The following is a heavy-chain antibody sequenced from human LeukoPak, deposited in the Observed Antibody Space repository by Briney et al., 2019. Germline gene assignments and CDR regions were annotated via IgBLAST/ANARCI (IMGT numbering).Heavy chain of an antibody. CDR3: ARNAYGYGSLIPPLDY. CDR1: GFTFSSYS. D-gene: IGHD5-18*01. CDR2: ISSSSSTI. V-gene: IGHV3-48*02. Sequence: GGSLRLSCAASGFTFSSYSMNWVRQAPGKGLEWVSYISSSSSTIYYADSVKGRFTISRDNAKNSLYLQMNSLRDEDTAVYYCARNAYGYGSLIPPLDYWGQGALVTVSS. J-gene: IGHJ4*02.